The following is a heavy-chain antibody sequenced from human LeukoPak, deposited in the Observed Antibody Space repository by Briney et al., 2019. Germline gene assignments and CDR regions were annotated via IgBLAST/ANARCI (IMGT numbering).Heavy chain of an antibody. J-gene: IGHJ6*02. CDR3: ARDLAAAAGPYYYGMDV. V-gene: IGHV3-30*04. Sequence: GGSLRLSCAASGFTFSSYAMHWVRQAPGKGLEWGAVISYDGSNKYYADSVKGRFTISRDNSKNTLYLQMNSLRAEDTAVYYCARDLAAAAGPYYYGMDVWGQGTTVTVSS. CDR1: GFTFSSYA. CDR2: ISYDGSNK. D-gene: IGHD6-13*01.